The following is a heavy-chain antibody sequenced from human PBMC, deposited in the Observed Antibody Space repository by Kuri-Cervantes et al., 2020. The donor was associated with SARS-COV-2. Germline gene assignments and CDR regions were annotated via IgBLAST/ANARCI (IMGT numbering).Heavy chain of an antibody. V-gene: IGHV3-15*01. CDR3: TTLLLGY. CDR1: GFTFSSYS. J-gene: IGHJ4*02. Sequence: LSLTCAASGFTFSSYSMNWVRQAPGKGLEWVGRIKSKTDGGTTDYAAPVKGRFTISRDDSKNTLYLQMNSLKTEDAAVYYCTTLLLGYWGQGTLVTVSS. D-gene: IGHD2/OR15-2a*01. CDR2: IKSKTDGGTT.